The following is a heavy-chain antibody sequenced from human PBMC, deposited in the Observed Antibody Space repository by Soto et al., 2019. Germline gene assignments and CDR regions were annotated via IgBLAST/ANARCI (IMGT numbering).Heavy chain of an antibody. CDR2: INHFGAT. V-gene: IGHV4-34*02. J-gene: IGHJ4*02. Sequence: QVQLQQWGAGRLKPSETLSLTCAVFGGSLSDYNWNWIRQSPGKGPEFIGEINHFGATNHNPSLKSRITMSVDTSKSQFSLKLSSVTAADTAVYYCATNTEFKYEYWGQGALVTVSS. CDR3: ATNTEFKYEY. CDR1: GGSLSDYN. D-gene: IGHD7-27*01.